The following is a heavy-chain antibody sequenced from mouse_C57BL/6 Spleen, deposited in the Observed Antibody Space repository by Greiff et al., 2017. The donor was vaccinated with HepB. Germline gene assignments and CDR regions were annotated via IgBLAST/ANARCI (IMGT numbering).Heavy chain of an antibody. CDR2: ISDGGSYT. J-gene: IGHJ2*01. CDR3: ARDHSFDY. V-gene: IGHV5-4*01. Sequence: EVMLVESGGGLVKPGGSLKLSCAASGFTFSSYAMSWVRQTPEKRLEWVATISDGGSYTYYPDNVKGRFTISRDNAKNNLYLQMSHLKSEDTAVYYCARDHSFDYWGQVTTLTVSS. CDR1: GFTFSSYA.